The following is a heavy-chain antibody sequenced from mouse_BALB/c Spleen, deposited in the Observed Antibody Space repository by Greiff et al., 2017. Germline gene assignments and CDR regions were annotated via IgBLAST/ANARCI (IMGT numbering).Heavy chain of an antibody. J-gene: IGHJ3*01. D-gene: IGHD2-2*01. CDR3: ARHGYDGTWCAY. Sequence: EVKLVESGGGLVKPGGSLKLSCAASGFAFSSYDMSWVRQTPEKRLEWVAYISSGGGSTYYPDTVKGRFTISRDNAKNTLYLQMSSLKSEDTAMYYCARHGYDGTWCAYWGQGTLVTVSA. CDR2: ISSGGGST. V-gene: IGHV5-12-1*01. CDR1: GFAFSSYD.